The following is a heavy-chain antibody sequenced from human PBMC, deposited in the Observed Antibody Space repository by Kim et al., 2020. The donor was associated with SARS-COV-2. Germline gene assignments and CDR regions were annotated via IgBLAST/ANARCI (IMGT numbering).Heavy chain of an antibody. CDR1: GGSLSSSSYY. CDR3: ARHQRYSNGWYVAFYYYYMDV. J-gene: IGHJ6*03. Sequence: SETLSLTCTVSGGSLSSSSYYWGWIRQPPGKGLEWIGTAYYIGNTYYNPSLKSRVTISVDTSKNQFSLKLGSVTAADTAVYYCARHQRYSNGWYVAFYYYYMDVWGKGTTVTVSS. V-gene: IGHV4-39*01. D-gene: IGHD6-19*01. CDR2: AYYIGNT.